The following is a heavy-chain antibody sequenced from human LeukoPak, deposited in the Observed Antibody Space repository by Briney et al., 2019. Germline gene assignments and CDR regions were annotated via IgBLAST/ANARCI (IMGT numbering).Heavy chain of an antibody. CDR2: IYYSGST. CDR1: GGSISSYY. J-gene: IGHJ5*02. D-gene: IGHD6-13*01. CDR3: ARDLSSSWPGWFDP. Sequence: SETLSLTCTVSGGSISSYYWSWIRQPAGKGLEWIGSIYYSGSTYYNPSLKSRVTISVDTSKNQFSLKLSSVTAADTAVYYCARDLSSSWPGWFDPWGQGTLVTVSS. V-gene: IGHV4-4*07.